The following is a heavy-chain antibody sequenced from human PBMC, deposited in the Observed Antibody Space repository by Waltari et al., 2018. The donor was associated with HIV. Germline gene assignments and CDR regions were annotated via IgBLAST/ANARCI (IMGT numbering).Heavy chain of an antibody. CDR3: TSEEDYGSGSHFDY. J-gene: IGHJ4*02. Sequence: EVQLVESGGDLLKPGGCLRLSCADSGFSLNSVWMSWVRQAPGKGLEWVGRIKTKGDGGATDYAAAVKGRFTISRDDSKNTVYLQMNSLKIEDTAVYYCTSEEDYGSGSHFDYWGQGTLVTVSS. D-gene: IGHD3-10*01. CDR1: GFSLNSVW. CDR2: IKTKGDGGAT. V-gene: IGHV3-15*01.